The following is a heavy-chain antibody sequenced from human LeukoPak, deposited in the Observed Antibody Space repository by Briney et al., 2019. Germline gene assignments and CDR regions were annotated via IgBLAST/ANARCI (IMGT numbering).Heavy chain of an antibody. CDR1: GYTFTGDY. V-gene: IGHV1-2*02. CDR2: INPNSGGT. Sequence: ASVKVSCKASGYTFTGDYMHWVRQAPGQGLEWMGWINPNSGGTNYAQKFQGRVTMTRDTSISTAYMELSRLRSDDTAVYYCARAGIPGYCTNVTCSNWLDPWGQGTLVTVSS. J-gene: IGHJ5*02. CDR3: ARAGIPGYCTNVTCSNWLDP. D-gene: IGHD2-8*01.